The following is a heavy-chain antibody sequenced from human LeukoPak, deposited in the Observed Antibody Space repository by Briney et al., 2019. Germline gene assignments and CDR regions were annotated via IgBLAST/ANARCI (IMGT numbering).Heavy chain of an antibody. Sequence: GGSLRLSCAATGITVSNIYMSWVRQAPGQGLEWVSLSHSANSAYYANSVKGRFTISRDNSKNTLFLQMNSLRPEDTAVYYCAKGKYYYGSGSYPSTYYFDYWGQGTLVTVSS. V-gene: IGHV3-66*01. J-gene: IGHJ4*02. D-gene: IGHD3-10*01. CDR3: AKGKYYYGSGSYPSTYYFDY. CDR2: SHSANSA. CDR1: GITVSNIY.